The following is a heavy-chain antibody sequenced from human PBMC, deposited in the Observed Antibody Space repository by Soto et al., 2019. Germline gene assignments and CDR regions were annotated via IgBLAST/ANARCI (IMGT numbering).Heavy chain of an antibody. CDR2: IYYSGST. V-gene: IGHV4-59*01. CDR1: GGSISSYY. J-gene: IGHJ4*02. D-gene: IGHD3-3*01. Sequence: SETLSLTCTVSGGSISSYYWSWIRQPPGKGLEWIGYIYYSGSTNYNPSLKSRVTISVDTSKNQFSLKLSSVTAADTAVYYCASHPYYDFWSGYPGGIFDYWGQGTLVTVSS. CDR3: ASHPYYDFWSGYPGGIFDY.